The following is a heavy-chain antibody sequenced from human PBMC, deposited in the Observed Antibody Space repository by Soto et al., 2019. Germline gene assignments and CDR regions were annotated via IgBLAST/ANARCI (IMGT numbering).Heavy chain of an antibody. CDR2: ISYDGSNK. CDR3: ARERITSGYDNFDY. D-gene: IGHD3-3*01. J-gene: IGHJ4*02. Sequence: QVQLVESGGGVVQPGRSLRLSCAASGFTFSSYAMHWVRQAPGKGLEWVAVISYDGSNKYYADSVKGRFTISRDNSKNTLYLQMNSLRAEDTAVYYCARERITSGYDNFDYWGQGTLVTVSS. CDR1: GFTFSSYA. V-gene: IGHV3-30-3*01.